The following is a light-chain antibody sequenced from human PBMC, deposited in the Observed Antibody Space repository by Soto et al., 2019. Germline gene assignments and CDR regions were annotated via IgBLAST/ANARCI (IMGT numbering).Light chain of an antibody. CDR1: QGVGNF. V-gene: IGKV1-9*01. CDR2: SAS. CDR3: QQLNSYPLT. Sequence: IQLTQSPSSLSASVGDRVTITCRASQGVGNFLAWYQQKPGEGPKLLIYSASTLQSGVPSRFSGSGSETDVTLTISSLQPEDFATYYCQQLNSYPLTFGGGTKVEIK. J-gene: IGKJ4*01.